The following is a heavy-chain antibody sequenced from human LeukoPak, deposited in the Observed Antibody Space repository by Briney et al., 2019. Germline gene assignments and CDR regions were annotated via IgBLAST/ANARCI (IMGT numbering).Heavy chain of an antibody. J-gene: IGHJ3*02. D-gene: IGHD6-13*01. CDR1: GFTFSSYW. V-gene: IGHV3-7*01. Sequence: GGSLRLSCAASGFTFSSYWMSWVRQAPGKGLEWVANIKQDGSEKYYVDSVKGRFTISRDNAKNSLYLQMNSLRAEDTAVYYCARLDASSWDAFDIWGQGTMVTVSS. CDR3: ARLDASSWDAFDI. CDR2: IKQDGSEK.